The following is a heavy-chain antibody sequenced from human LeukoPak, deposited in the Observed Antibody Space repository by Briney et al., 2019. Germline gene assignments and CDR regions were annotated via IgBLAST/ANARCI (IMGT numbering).Heavy chain of an antibody. CDR3: ARDRRLWNMDV. J-gene: IGHJ6*03. V-gene: IGHV3-74*01. Sequence: GESLRLSCAASRFTFSSYWMHWVRQAPGKGLVWVSRINSDGSSTTYADSVKGRFTISRDNAKNTLYLQMNSLRAEDTAVYYCARDRRLWNMDVWGTGTTVTISS. D-gene: IGHD4/OR15-4a*01. CDR2: INSDGSST. CDR1: RFTFSSYW.